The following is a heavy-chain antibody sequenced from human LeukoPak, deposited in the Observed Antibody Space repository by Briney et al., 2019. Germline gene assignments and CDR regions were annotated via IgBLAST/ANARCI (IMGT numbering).Heavy chain of an antibody. CDR1: GGSISSYY. J-gene: IGHJ3*02. V-gene: IGHV4-59*01. Sequence: SETLSLTCTVAGGSISSYYWSWIRQPPGKGLEWIGYIYYSGSTNYNPSLKTRVTISVDTSKNQFSLKLSSVTAADTAVYYYARDRSYYYDSSGYYDAFDIWGQGTMVTVSS. D-gene: IGHD3-22*01. CDR3: ARDRSYYYDSSGYYDAFDI. CDR2: IYYSGST.